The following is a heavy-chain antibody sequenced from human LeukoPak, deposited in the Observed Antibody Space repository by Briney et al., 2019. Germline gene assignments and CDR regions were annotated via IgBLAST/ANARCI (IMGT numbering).Heavy chain of an antibody. V-gene: IGHV3-30*02. Sequence: PGGSLRLSCAASGFTFSSYAMSWVRQAPGKGLEWVAYISHEGNNEQCADSVKGRFTISRDNSKNTLYLQMNSLRAEDTAVYYCAKEAKGEYYYGSGTSYFDYWGQETLVTVSS. CDR3: AKEAKGEYYYGSGTSYFDY. D-gene: IGHD3-10*01. CDR2: ISHEGNNE. CDR1: GFTFSSYA. J-gene: IGHJ4*02.